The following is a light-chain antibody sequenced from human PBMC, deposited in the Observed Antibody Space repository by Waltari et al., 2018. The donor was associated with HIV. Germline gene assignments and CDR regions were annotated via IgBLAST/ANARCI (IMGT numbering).Light chain of an antibody. CDR3: QVWDGSSDHGI. CDR2: DDS. Sequence: SYVLTQPSSVSVAPGQTARITCGGHNIGSRSVHWYLQRPGQAPVLVVYDDSDRPSGISERFSGSNSGDTATLTISRVEVGDEADYYCQVWDGSSDHGIFGGGAKLTVL. CDR1: NIGSRS. V-gene: IGLV3-21*02. J-gene: IGLJ2*01.